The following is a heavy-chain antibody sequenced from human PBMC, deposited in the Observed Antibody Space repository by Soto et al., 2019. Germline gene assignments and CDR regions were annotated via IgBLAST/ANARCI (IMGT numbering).Heavy chain of an antibody. CDR2: ISYDGSNK. Sequence: SLRLSCAASGFTFSSYGMHWVRQAPGKGLEWVEVISYDGSNKYYADSVKGRFTISRDNSKNTLYLQMNSLRAEDTAVYYCAKDLEVDIVVVPAAITPWYNYMDVWGKGTTVTVSS. CDR1: GFTFSSYG. J-gene: IGHJ6*03. D-gene: IGHD2-2*02. CDR3: AKDLEVDIVVVPAAITPWYNYMDV. V-gene: IGHV3-30*18.